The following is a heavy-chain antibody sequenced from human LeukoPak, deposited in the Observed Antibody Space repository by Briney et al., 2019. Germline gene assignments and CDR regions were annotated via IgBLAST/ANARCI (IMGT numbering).Heavy chain of an antibody. V-gene: IGHV4-59*08. CDR1: GASINSHY. J-gene: IGHJ5*02. CDR3: ARRNGLLWFDP. D-gene: IGHD2/OR15-2a*01. CDR2: IYYSGST. Sequence: SDTLSLTCTVSGASINSHYWSWIRQPPGKGLEWIGYIYYSGSTNYNPSLESRVTISVDTSKNQFSLKLSSVTAADTAVYYCARRNGLLWFDPWGQGTLVTVSS.